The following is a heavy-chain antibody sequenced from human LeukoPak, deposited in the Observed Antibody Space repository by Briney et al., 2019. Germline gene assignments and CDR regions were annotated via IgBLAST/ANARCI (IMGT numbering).Heavy chain of an antibody. Sequence: SVKVSCKAPGGTFSSYAISWVRQAPGQGLEWMGRIIPIFGTANYAQKFQGRVTITADKSTSTAYMELSSLRSEDTAVYYCARWSDSSGYYNAEYFQHWGRGTLVTVSS. D-gene: IGHD3-22*01. V-gene: IGHV1-69*06. CDR2: IIPIFGTA. CDR1: GGTFSSYA. J-gene: IGHJ1*01. CDR3: ARWSDSSGYYNAEYFQH.